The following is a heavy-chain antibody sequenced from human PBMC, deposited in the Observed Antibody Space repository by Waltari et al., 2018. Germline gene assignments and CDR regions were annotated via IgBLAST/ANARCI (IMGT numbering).Heavy chain of an antibody. Sequence: EVQLLESGGGLVQPGGSLRLSCAASGFTFSSYAMSWVRQAPGKGLEWVSAISGSGVRTYYADSGKGRFTISRDNSKNTLYLQMNSLRAEDTAVYYCASPPRRSIVGATRFDYWGQGTLVTVSS. V-gene: IGHV3-23*01. CDR1: GFTFSSYA. CDR2: ISGSGVRT. CDR3: ASPPRRSIVGATRFDY. J-gene: IGHJ4*02. D-gene: IGHD1-26*01.